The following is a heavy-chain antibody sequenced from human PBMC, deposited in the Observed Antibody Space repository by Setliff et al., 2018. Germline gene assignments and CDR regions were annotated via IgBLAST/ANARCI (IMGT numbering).Heavy chain of an antibody. CDR2: INQDGSEK. J-gene: IGHJ4*02. CDR1: GSTFSNYR. V-gene: IGHV3-7*03. CDR3: AKDFRDLGYSDY. Sequence: SLRLSCVVSGSTFSNYRMSWVRQAPGKGLEWVANINQDGSEKYYADSVKGRFTISRDNAKNSLYLQMNSLRAEDTAVYYCAKDFRDLGYSDYWGQGTLVTVSS.